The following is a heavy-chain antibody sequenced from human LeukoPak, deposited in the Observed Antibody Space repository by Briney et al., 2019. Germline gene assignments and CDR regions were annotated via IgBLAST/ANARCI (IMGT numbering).Heavy chain of an antibody. J-gene: IGHJ4*02. V-gene: IGHV3-74*01. D-gene: IGHD2-8*02. CDR1: GFTFSSYW. CDR3: ASYLYWWSDLGY. CDR2: INGDGSST. Sequence: GGSLRLSCAASGFTFSSYWMHWVRQAPGKGLVWVSRINGDGSSTSYADSVKGRFTISRDNAKNTLYLQMNSLRAEDTAVYYCASYLYWWSDLGYWGQGTLVTVSS.